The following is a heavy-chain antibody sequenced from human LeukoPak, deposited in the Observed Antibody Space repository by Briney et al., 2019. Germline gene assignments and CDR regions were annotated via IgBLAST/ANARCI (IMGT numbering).Heavy chain of an antibody. J-gene: IGHJ4*02. CDR3: AQRYGGGWSPFDY. D-gene: IGHD6-19*01. CDR2: IGGSGGST. CDR1: GFTFSSDA. Sequence: QPGGSLRLSCAASGFTFSSDAMNWVRQAPGKGLEWVSGIGGSGGSTYYADSVKGRFTISRDNSKNTLYLQMNSLRAEDTAVYYCAQRYGGGWSPFDYWGQGTLVTVSS. V-gene: IGHV3-23*01.